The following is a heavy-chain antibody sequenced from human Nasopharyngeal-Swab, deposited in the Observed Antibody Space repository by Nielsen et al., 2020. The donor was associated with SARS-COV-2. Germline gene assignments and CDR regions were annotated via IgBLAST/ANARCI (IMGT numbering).Heavy chain of an antibody. V-gene: IGHV3-33*01. D-gene: IGHD2-15*01. J-gene: IGHJ5*02. CDR3: ARASKFFLGYCSGGSCYKNWFDP. Sequence: WIRQPPGKGLEWVAVIWYDGSNKYYADSVKGRFTISRDNSKNTLYLQMNSLSAEDTAVYYCARASKFFLGYCSGGSCYKNWFDPWGQGTLVTVSS. CDR2: IWYDGSNK.